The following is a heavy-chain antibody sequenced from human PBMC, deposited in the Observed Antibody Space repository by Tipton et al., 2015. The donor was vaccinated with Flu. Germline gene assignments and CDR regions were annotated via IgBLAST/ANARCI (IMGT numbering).Heavy chain of an antibody. CDR1: GGSISSGSYY. J-gene: IGHJ3*02. V-gene: IGHV4-61*02. CDR3: AREGFDSSGYRAGDAFDI. D-gene: IGHD3-22*01. CDR2: IYTSGST. Sequence: TLSLTCTVSGGSISSGSYYWSWIRQPAGKGLEWIGRIYTSGSTNYNPSLKSRVTISVDTSKNQFSLKLSSVTAADTAVYYCAREGFDSSGYRAGDAFDIWGQGTMGTVSS.